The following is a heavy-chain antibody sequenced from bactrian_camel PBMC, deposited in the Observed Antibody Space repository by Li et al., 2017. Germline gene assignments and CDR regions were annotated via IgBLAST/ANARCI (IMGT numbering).Heavy chain of an antibody. Sequence: HVQLVESGGGTVQPGGSLRLSCAASGYTYSSYCMGRYRQASGMEREFVASIDTDDATENYADSVKGRFTISLDRAKSTVYLQMNDLKSDDTAMYYCAADLRPPLWLMRGTHTLGCEFNVNGQGTQVTVS. V-gene: IGHV3S54*01. J-gene: IGHJ4*01. CDR2: IDTDDATE. D-gene: IGHD3*01. CDR1: GYTYSSYC.